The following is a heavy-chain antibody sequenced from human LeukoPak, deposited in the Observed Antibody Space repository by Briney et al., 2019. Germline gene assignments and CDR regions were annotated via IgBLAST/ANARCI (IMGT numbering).Heavy chain of an antibody. CDR2: IRGCYGAR. V-gene: IGHV3-23*01. Sequence: PGGSLILSCAASGFTFSSYSMNWVRQAPGKGLEGFSSIRGCYGARFYADSVKGRFTMSRDNPKNTLFLQMNSLRPEDTAVYYCAKEPSWEQLHSFDIWGQGTTVTVSS. CDR3: AKEPSWEQLHSFDI. CDR1: GFTFSSYS. D-gene: IGHD1/OR15-1a*01. J-gene: IGHJ3*02.